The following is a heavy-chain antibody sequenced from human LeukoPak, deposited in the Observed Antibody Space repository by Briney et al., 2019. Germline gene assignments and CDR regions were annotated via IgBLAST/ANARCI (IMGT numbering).Heavy chain of an antibody. D-gene: IGHD1-26*01. CDR3: AREQWEPRGT. CDR2: INHSGST. CDR1: GGSFSGYY. V-gene: IGHV4-34*01. Sequence: SETLSLTCAVYGGSFSGYYWSWIRQPPGKGLEWIGEINHSGSTNYNPSLKSRVTISVDMSKNQFSLKLSSVTAADTAVYYCAREQWEPRGTWGQGTLVTVSS. J-gene: IGHJ5*02.